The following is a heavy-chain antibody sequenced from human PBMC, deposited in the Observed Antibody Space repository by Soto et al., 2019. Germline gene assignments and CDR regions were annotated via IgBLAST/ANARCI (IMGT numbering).Heavy chain of an antibody. V-gene: IGHV5-51*01. CDR3: ARHYDGFDF. CDR2: IYPPDSDT. CDR1: GYTFTNYW. J-gene: IGHJ3*01. Sequence: ESLKIACKASGYTFTNYWIGWVRQMPGKGLEWMAIIYPPDSDTRYSPSFQGQVTISSDKSINTAYLQWRTLKASDTAMYFCARHYDGFDFWGQGTLVTVSS.